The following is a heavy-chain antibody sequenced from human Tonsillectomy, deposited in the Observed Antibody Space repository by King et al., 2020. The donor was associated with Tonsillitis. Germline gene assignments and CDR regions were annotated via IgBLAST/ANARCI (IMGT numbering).Heavy chain of an antibody. Sequence: PLQESGPGLVKPSETLSLTCTVSGGSISSYYWSWIRQPPGKGLEWIGYIYYSGSTNYNPSLKSRVTISVDTSKNQFSLKLSSVTAADTAVYYCARGLRGRIDYWGQGTLVTVSS. CDR2: IYYSGST. CDR1: GGSISSYY. V-gene: IGHV4-59*01. CDR3: ARGLRGRIDY. J-gene: IGHJ4*02. D-gene: IGHD5-18*01.